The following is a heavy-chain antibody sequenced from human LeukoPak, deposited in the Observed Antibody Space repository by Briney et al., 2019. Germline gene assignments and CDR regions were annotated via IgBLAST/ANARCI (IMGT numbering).Heavy chain of an antibody. CDR3: ARGAGLDY. J-gene: IGHJ4*02. CDR1: GYTFTSYY. Sequence: ASVKVSCKASGYTFTSYYMHWVRQAPGQGLEWMGIINPSGGSTSYAQNFQGRVTVPSDTSTGTVYMERSSLRSVDTAVYYCARGAGLDYWGQGTLVTVSS. CDR2: INPSGGST. V-gene: IGHV1-46*01. D-gene: IGHD6-13*01.